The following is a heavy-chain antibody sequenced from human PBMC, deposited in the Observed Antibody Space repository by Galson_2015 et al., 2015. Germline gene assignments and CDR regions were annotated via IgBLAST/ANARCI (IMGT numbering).Heavy chain of an antibody. J-gene: IGHJ6*02. D-gene: IGHD2-2*01. V-gene: IGHV4-34*01. CDR1: GGSFSGYY. Sequence: SETLSLTCAVYGGSFSGYYWSWIRQPPGKGLEWIGEINHSGSTNYNPSLKSRVTISVDTSKNQFSLKLSSVTAADTAVYYCARDGGYCSSTSCYALPYYYGMDVWGQGTTVTVSS. CDR2: INHSGST. CDR3: ARDGGYCSSTSCYALPYYYGMDV.